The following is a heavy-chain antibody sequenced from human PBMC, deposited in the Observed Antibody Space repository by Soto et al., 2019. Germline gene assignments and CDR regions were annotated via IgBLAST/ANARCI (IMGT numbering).Heavy chain of an antibody. CDR1: GGSISSSNW. CDR3: ARDKARYYYGSGSSTLFHY. D-gene: IGHD3-10*01. Sequence: QVQLQESGPGLVKPSGTLSLTCAVSGGSISSSNWWNWVRQPPGKGLEWIGETYHSGSTNYNPSLKSRVTISVDKSKNQFSLKLSSVTAADTAVYYCARDKARYYYGSGSSTLFHYWGQGTLVTVSS. V-gene: IGHV4-4*02. CDR2: TYHSGST. J-gene: IGHJ4*02.